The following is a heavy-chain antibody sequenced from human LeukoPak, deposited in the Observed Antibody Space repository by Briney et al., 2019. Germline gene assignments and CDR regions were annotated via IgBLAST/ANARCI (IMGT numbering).Heavy chain of an antibody. J-gene: IGHJ3*02. CDR1: GYTFTGYY. D-gene: IGHD5-24*01. CDR2: INPNSGGT. CDR3: ASPTFNHGRAFDI. Sequence: GASVKVSCKASGYTFTGYYMHWVRQAPGQGLEWMGWINPNSGGTNYAQKFQGRVTMTRDTSISTAYMELSRLRYDDTAVYYCASPTFNHGRAFDIWGQGTMVTVSS. V-gene: IGHV1-2*02.